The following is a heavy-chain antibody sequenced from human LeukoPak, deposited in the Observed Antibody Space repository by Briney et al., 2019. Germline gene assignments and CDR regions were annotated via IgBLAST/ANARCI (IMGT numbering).Heavy chain of an antibody. J-gene: IGHJ5*02. CDR1: GFTFSSYE. D-gene: IGHD3-10*01. CDR2: ISSSGSTI. V-gene: IGHV3-48*03. CDR3: ARKYYYGSGRS. Sequence: GGSLRLSCAASGFTFSSYEMNWVRQAPGKGLEWVSYISSSGSTIYYADSVKGRFTISRDNAKNSLYLQMNSLRAEDTAVYYCARKYYYGSGRSWGRGTLVTVSS.